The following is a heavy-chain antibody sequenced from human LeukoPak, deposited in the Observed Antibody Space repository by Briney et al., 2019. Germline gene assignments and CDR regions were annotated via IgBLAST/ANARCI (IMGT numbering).Heavy chain of an antibody. V-gene: IGHV4-39*07. CDR3: TRKTYGYYYDPFDP. Sequence: SETLSLTCTVSGGSISGSNYYWAWIRQPPGKGLEWIGSIYHSGSTYYNPSLKSRVTISVDTSKNQFSLKLSSVTAADTAVYYCTRKTYGYYYDPFDPWGQGTLVTVSS. D-gene: IGHD3-22*01. CDR1: GGSISGSNYY. J-gene: IGHJ5*02. CDR2: IYHSGST.